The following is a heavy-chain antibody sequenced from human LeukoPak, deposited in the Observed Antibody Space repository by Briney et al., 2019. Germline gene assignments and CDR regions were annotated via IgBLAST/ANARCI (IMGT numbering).Heavy chain of an antibody. CDR1: GGSISSYY. J-gene: IGHJ6*02. CDR2: LYYSGST. V-gene: IGHV4-59*08. CDR3: ARGRRIAAAGMYYYYYGMDV. Sequence: SETLSLTCTVSGGSISSYYWSWIRQPPGKGLEWIGYLYYSGSTNYNPSLKSRVTISVDTSKNQFSLKLSSVTAADTAVYYCARGRRIAAAGMYYYYYGMDVWGQGTTVTVSS. D-gene: IGHD6-13*01.